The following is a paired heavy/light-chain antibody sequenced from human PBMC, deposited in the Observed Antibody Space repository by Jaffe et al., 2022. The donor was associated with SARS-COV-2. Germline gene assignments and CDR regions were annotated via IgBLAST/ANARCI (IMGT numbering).Light chain of an antibody. Sequence: EIVLTQSPGTLSLSPGERATLSCRASHTVISTYLAWYQQRPGQAPRLLIYDASIRATGVPDRFSGSGSGTDFTLTISRLEPEDFAVYYCQQHATSPYTFGQGAKLEIK. V-gene: IGKV3-20*01. CDR2: DAS. J-gene: IGKJ2*01. CDR1: HTVISTY. CDR3: QQHATSPYT.
Heavy chain of an antibody. Sequence: QVQLVQSGSELKKPGASVKVSCKASGYSFTANSMNWVRQAPGQGLEWIGWINTNTGNPTYAPGFTGRFVFSLDTSVSTAYLEISSLKTEDTAVYYCARYRYLDYWGQGTLVTVSS. CDR2: INTNTGNP. CDR3: ARYRYLDY. J-gene: IGHJ4*02. V-gene: IGHV7-4-1*02. CDR1: GYSFTANS.